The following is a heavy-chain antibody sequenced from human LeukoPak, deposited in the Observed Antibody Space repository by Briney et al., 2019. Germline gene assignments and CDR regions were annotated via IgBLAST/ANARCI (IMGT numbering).Heavy chain of an antibody. CDR3: ARATAEAWWLDPPHFDY. V-gene: IGHV1-2*02. CDR1: GYTFTSYY. Sequence: GASVKVSCKASGYTFTSYYINWVRQAPGQGLEWMGWINPNSGGTNYAQKFQGRVTMTRDTSISTAYMELSRLRSDDTAVYYCARATAEAWWLDPPHFDYWGQGTLVTVSS. CDR2: INPNSGGT. D-gene: IGHD2-15*01. J-gene: IGHJ4*02.